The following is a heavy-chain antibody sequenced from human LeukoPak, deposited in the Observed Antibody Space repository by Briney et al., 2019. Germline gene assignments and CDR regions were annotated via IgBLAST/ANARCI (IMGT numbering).Heavy chain of an antibody. CDR3: AELGITMIGGV. Sequence: GGSLRLSCAASGFTFSSYAMSWVRQAPGKGLEWVSAISGSGGSTYYADSVKGRFTISRDNAKNSLYLQMNSLRAEDTAVYCCAELGITMIGGVWGKGTTVTISS. J-gene: IGHJ6*04. V-gene: IGHV3-23*01. CDR1: GFTFSSYA. CDR2: ISGSGGST. D-gene: IGHD3-10*02.